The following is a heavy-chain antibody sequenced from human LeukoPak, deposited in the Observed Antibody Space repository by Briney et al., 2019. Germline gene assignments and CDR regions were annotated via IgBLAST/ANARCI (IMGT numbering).Heavy chain of an antibody. CDR1: GYSFTSYW. Sequence: GESLKISCKGSGYSFTSYWIGWVRQMPGKGLEWMGIIYPGDSDTRYSPSFQGQVTISADKSISTAYLQWSSLKASDTAMYYCARLGHDYGGNGRFFDYWGQGTLVTVSS. V-gene: IGHV5-51*01. CDR2: IYPGDSDT. CDR3: ARLGHDYGGNGRFFDY. D-gene: IGHD4-23*01. J-gene: IGHJ4*02.